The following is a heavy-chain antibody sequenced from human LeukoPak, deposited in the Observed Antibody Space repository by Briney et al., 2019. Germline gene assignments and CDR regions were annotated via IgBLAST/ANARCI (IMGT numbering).Heavy chain of an antibody. D-gene: IGHD1-26*01. CDR1: GFTFSSYA. V-gene: IGHV3-23*01. J-gene: IGHJ5*02. Sequence: GGSLRLSCAASGFTFSSYAMSWVRQAPGKGLEWVSAISGSGGSTYYADSVKGRFTISRDNSKNTLYLQMNSLRAEDTAVYYCAEDPLGRHARNWFDPWGQGTLVTVSS. CDR3: AEDPLGRHARNWFDP. CDR2: ISGSGGST.